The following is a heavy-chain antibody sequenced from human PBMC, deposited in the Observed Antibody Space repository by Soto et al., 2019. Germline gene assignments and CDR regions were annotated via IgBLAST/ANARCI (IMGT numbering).Heavy chain of an antibody. CDR2: INPNSGGT. CDR3: ARESTVAY. D-gene: IGHD4-17*01. V-gene: IGHV1-2*04. Sequence: QVQLVQPGAEVKKPGASLKVSCKASGYTFTGYYMHWVRQAPGQGLEWMGWINPNSGGTNYAPKFQGWVSMTRDTSISTAYMQPSRLISCDTSVYYCARESTVAYWGLGSLVNVSS. J-gene: IGHJ4*02. CDR1: GYTFTGYY.